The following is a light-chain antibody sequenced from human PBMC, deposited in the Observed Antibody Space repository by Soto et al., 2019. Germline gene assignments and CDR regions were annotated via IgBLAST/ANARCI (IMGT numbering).Light chain of an antibody. J-gene: IGKJ3*01. V-gene: IGKV1-39*01. Sequence: DIQMTQSPSSLSASAGDRVTITCRASQSISSYLNWYQQKPGKAPKLLIYAASNLQSEVPSRFSGSGSGTDFTLNIISLQPEDFAQYFCQHSYLPPFTFGPGTKVEIK. CDR2: AAS. CDR1: QSISSY. CDR3: QHSYLPPFT.